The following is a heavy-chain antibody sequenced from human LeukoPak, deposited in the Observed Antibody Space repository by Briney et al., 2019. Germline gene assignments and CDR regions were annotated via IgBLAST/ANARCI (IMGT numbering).Heavy chain of an antibody. D-gene: IGHD3-16*02. V-gene: IGHV1-24*01. Sequence: ASVTVSCKVSGYTLTELSMHWVRQAPGKGLEWMGGFDPEDGETIYAQKFQGRVTMTEDTSTDTAYMELSSLRSEDTAVYYCATTVGELSLYVLFDYWGQGTLVTVSS. CDR3: ATTVGELSLYVLFDY. CDR1: GYTLTELS. CDR2: FDPEDGET. J-gene: IGHJ4*02.